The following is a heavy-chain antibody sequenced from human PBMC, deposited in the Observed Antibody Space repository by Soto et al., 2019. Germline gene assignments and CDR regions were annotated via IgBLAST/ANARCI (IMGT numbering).Heavy chain of an antibody. Sequence: LQLQESGPGLVKPSETLSLTCIVSGGSITRSRYYWGWIRQPPGKGLEWIGSINYSGNTDYNPSLKSRVSISVDTSKNQYSLKLSSVTAADTAVYYCARPKYFYDSSAYPFDFWCQGTLVTVSS. CDR3: ARPKYFYDSSAYPFDF. J-gene: IGHJ4*02. D-gene: IGHD3-22*01. CDR1: GGSITRSRYY. V-gene: IGHV4-39*01. CDR2: INYSGNT.